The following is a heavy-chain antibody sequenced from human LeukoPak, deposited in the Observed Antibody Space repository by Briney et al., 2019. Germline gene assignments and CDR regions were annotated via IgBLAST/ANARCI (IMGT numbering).Heavy chain of an antibody. D-gene: IGHD3-10*01. CDR3: ARDPGALLWFGELSSSNWFDP. CDR1: GYTFTGCY. V-gene: IGHV1-2*02. CDR2: ISPNSGGT. Sequence: GASVKVSCKASGYTFTGCYMHWVRQAPGQGLEWMGWISPNSGGTNYVQKFQGRVTMTRDTSISTAYMELSRLRSDDTAVYYCARDPGALLWFGELSSSNWFDPWGQGTLVTVSS. J-gene: IGHJ5*02.